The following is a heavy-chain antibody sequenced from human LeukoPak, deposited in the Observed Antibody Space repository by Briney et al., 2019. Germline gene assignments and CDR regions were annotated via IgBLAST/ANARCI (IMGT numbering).Heavy chain of an antibody. Sequence: PSQTLSLTCAVSGGSISSGGYSWSWIRQPPGKGLEWIGYIYHGGSTYYSPSLKSRVTISVDRSKNQFSLKLSSVTAADTAVYYCASGGLYSYGTFDYWGQGTLVTVSS. J-gene: IGHJ4*02. CDR3: ASGGLYSYGTFDY. CDR1: GGSISSGGYS. V-gene: IGHV4-30-2*01. D-gene: IGHD5-18*01. CDR2: IYHGGST.